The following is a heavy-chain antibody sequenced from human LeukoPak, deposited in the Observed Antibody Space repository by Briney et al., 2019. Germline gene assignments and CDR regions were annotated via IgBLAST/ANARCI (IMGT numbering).Heavy chain of an antibody. CDR1: GYTFTSYD. Sequence: ASVKVSCKASGYTFTSYDINWVRQATGQGLEWMGWMNPNSGNTGYAQKFQGRVTITRNTSISTAYMELSSLRSEDTAVYYCARGRRYCSSTSCYRQYYYYMDVWGKGTTVTVSS. CDR3: ARGRRYCSSTSCYRQYYYYMDV. V-gene: IGHV1-8*03. D-gene: IGHD2-2*01. J-gene: IGHJ6*03. CDR2: MNPNSGNT.